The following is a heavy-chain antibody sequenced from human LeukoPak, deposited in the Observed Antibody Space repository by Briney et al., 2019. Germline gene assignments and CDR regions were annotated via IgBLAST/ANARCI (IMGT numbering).Heavy chain of an antibody. D-gene: IGHD1-14*01. CDR1: GDSVSSNSAA. J-gene: IGHJ4*02. CDR3: ARVNSWTEEPDTGFDY. Sequence: SQTLSLTCAISGDSVSSNSAAWNWIRQSPSRGLEWLGRTYYRSKWYNDYAVSVKSRITINPDTSKNQFSLQLNSVTPEDTAVYYCARVNSWTEEPDTGFDYWGQGTLVIVSS. CDR2: TYYRSKWYN. V-gene: IGHV6-1*01.